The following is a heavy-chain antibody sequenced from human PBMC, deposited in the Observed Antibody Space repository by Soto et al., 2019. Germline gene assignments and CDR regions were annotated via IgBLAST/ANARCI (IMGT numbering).Heavy chain of an antibody. V-gene: IGHV1-69*01. CDR1: GGTFSSYA. J-gene: IGHJ6*02. D-gene: IGHD3-3*01. CDR2: IIPIFGTA. Sequence: QVQLVQSGAEVKKPGSSVKVSCKASGGTFSSYAISWVRQAPGQGLEWMGGIIPIFGTANYAQKLQGRVTITADESTSTAYMELSSLRSEDTAVYYCARAFLPDPHYDSQGGMDVWCQGSTVTVSS. CDR3: ARAFLPDPHYDSQGGMDV.